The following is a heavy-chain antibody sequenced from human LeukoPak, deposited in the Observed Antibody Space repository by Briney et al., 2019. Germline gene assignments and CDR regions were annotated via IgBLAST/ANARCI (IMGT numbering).Heavy chain of an antibody. Sequence: ETLSLTCTVSGGSISSSSYYWAWVRQAPGKGLEWVADIKEDGSDKNYVDSLKGRFTISRDSAKNSLYLQMNSLRAEDTAVYYCARDAGYGYDRFDYWGQGTQVTVSS. CDR1: GGSISSSSYY. V-gene: IGHV3-7*01. J-gene: IGHJ4*02. CDR2: IKEDGSDK. D-gene: IGHD5-18*01. CDR3: ARDAGYGYDRFDY.